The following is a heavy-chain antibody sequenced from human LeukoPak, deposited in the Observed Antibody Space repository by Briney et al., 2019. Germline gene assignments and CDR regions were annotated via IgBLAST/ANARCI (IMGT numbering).Heavy chain of an antibody. CDR3: AKTVGYSSGWYTVNAFDI. D-gene: IGHD6-19*01. CDR1: GGSISSYY. CDR2: IYYSGST. Sequence: SETLSLTCTVSGGSISSYYWSWIRQPPGKGLESIGYIYYSGSTNYNPSLKSRVTVSVDTSKNQFSLKLSSVTAADTAVYYCAKTVGYSSGWYTVNAFDIWGQGTMVTVSS. V-gene: IGHV4-59*08. J-gene: IGHJ3*02.